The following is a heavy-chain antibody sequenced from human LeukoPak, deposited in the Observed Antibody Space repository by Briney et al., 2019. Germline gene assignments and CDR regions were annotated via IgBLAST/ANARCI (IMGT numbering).Heavy chain of an antibody. CDR1: GYPFTSFY. CDR3: ARGGAPPHYYDNTGLWPPYFDS. CDR2: INPSDGTT. J-gene: IGHJ4*02. Sequence: ASVKVSCKASGYPFTSFYIHWVRQAPGQGLEWMGIINPSDGTTTYAQKFQGRVSTTGDKSTTTVYMELSSLRSEDTAVYFCARGGAPPHYYDNTGLWPPYFDSWGQGALVTVSS. D-gene: IGHD3-22*01. V-gene: IGHV1-46*01.